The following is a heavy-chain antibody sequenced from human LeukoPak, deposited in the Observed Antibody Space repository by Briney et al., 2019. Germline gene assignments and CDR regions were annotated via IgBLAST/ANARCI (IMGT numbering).Heavy chain of an antibody. CDR1: GFTFTSYS. J-gene: IGHJ4*02. CDR3: AKGGKWDVTPFDY. V-gene: IGHV3-23*01. Sequence: PGGSLRLSCAASGFTFTSYSMNCVRQAPGKGLEWVSTTSGGGGSTYYADSVKVRFTISREKSKNKLYLQVNSLRAEDTAVYYCAKGGKWDVTPFDYWGKGTLVTVSS. CDR2: TSGGGGST. D-gene: IGHD1-26*01.